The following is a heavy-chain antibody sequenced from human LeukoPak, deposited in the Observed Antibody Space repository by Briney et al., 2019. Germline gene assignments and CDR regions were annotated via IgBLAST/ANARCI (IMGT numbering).Heavy chain of an antibody. V-gene: IGHV1-3*01. CDR3: AREPPSSGWYDY. CDR2: INAGNGNT. D-gene: IGHD6-19*01. J-gene: IGHJ4*02. CDR1: GYTFTSYA. Sequence: ASVKVSCKASGYTFTSYAMHWVRQAPGQRLEWMGWINAGNGNTKYSQKFQGRVTITRDTSASTAYMELSSLRSEDTAVYYCAREPPSSGWYDYWGQGTLVTVSS.